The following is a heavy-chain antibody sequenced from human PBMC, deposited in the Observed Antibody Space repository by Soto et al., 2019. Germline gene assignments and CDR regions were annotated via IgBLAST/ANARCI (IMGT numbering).Heavy chain of an antibody. V-gene: IGHV3-15*01. Sequence: PGGSLRLSCAASGFTFSNAWMSWVRQAPGKGLEWVGRIKSKTDGGTTDYAAPVKGRFTISRDDSKNTLYLQMNSLKTEDTAVYYCTTSPDWVYYYYGMDVWGQGTTVTVS. D-gene: IGHD3-9*01. CDR1: GFTFSNAW. CDR2: IKSKTDGGTT. J-gene: IGHJ6*02. CDR3: TTSPDWVYYYYGMDV.